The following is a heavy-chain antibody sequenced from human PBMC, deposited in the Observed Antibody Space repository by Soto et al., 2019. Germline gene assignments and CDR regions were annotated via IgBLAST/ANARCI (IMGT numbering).Heavy chain of an antibody. Sequence: QVKLVQSGAEVKQPGDSVKVSCRATGYTFNSYGISWVRQAPGQGLEWMGWISDYNGKTNHAQKFQGRGTLTTDTATSTVYLELGSLRSDDTAVYYCVSSWYSASWYYFEHWGQGALVTVSS. J-gene: IGHJ4*02. CDR3: VSSWYSASWYYFEH. D-gene: IGHD1-26*01. CDR2: ISDYNGKT. V-gene: IGHV1-18*01. CDR1: GYTFNSYG.